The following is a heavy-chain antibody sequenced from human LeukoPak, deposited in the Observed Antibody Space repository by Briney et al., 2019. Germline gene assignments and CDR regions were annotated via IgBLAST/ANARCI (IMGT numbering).Heavy chain of an antibody. J-gene: IGHJ4*02. D-gene: IGHD1-7*01. CDR1: GGSVNGYY. Sequence: PSETLSLTCTVSGGSVNGYYWNWIRQAPGKGLEWIGFIHYSGLTVYSPSLQSRVSMSVDTSRNQFSLDLSSVTAADTALYYCARDPPEDEWNSLDSWGQGILVTVSS. V-gene: IGHV4-59*02. CDR3: ARDPPEDEWNSLDS. CDR2: IHYSGLT.